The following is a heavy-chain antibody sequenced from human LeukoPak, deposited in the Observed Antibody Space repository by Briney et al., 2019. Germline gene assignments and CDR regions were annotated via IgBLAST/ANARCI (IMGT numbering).Heavy chain of an antibody. CDR1: GFSFSDYY. CDR3: ARDGHTAMFTPRGQFDY. V-gene: IGHV3-11*01. D-gene: IGHD5-18*01. CDR2: ISSGGDTI. J-gene: IGHJ4*02. Sequence: AGGSLRLSCAASGFSFSDYYMTWIRQAPGEGLEWVSYISSGGDTIYYADSVKGRFTISRDNAKNSLYLQMNSLRAEDTAVYYCARDGHTAMFTPRGQFDYWGQGTLVTVSS.